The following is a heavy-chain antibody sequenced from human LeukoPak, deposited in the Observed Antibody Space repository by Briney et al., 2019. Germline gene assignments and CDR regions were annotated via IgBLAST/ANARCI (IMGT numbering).Heavy chain of an antibody. D-gene: IGHD3-10*01. V-gene: IGHV4-61*02. CDR2: IYTSGST. J-gene: IGHJ3*02. CDR3: ASSRPYGSGSYKAFDI. CDR1: GGSISSGSYY. Sequence: PSETLSLTCTVSGGSISSGSYYWSWIRQPAGKGLEWIGRIYTSGSTNYNPSLKSRVTISVDTSKNQFSLKLSSVTAADTAVYYCASSRPYGSGSYKAFDIWGQGTMVTVSS.